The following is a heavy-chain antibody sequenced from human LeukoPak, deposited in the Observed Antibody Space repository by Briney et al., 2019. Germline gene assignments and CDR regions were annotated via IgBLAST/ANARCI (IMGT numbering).Heavy chain of an antibody. CDR2: ISGDSDYI. Sequence: GGSLRLSCAASGFTFSWVRQAPGKGLEWVSAISGDSDYIYYADSVKGRFTISRDNSKNTLYLQMNSLRAEDTAVYYCAKGKWELLPGDYWGQGALVTVSS. V-gene: IGHV3-23*01. CDR1: GFTFS. CDR3: AKGKWELLPGDY. J-gene: IGHJ4*02. D-gene: IGHD1-26*01.